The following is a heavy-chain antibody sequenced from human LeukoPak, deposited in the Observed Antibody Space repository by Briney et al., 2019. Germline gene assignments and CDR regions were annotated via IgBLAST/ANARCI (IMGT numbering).Heavy chain of an antibody. CDR2: IYYSGST. CDR3: ARQGRRGYSYGLDY. D-gene: IGHD5-18*01. J-gene: IGHJ4*02. Sequence: SETLSLTCTVSGGSISSYYWSWIRQPPGKGLGWIGYIYYSGSTNYNPSLKSRVTISVDTSKNQFSLKLSSVTAADTAVYYCARQGRRGYSYGLDYWGQGTLVTVSS. CDR1: GGSISSYY. V-gene: IGHV4-59*08.